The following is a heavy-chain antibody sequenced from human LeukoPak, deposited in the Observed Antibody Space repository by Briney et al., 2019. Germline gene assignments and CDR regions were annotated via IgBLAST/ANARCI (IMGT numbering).Heavy chain of an antibody. CDR3: ARDLLQTTSRNDAFDI. Sequence: GASVKVSCKASGGTFSSYAISWVRQAPGQGLEWMGGIIPIFGTANYAQKFQGRVTITADESTSTAYMELSSLRSEDTAVYYCARDLLQTTSRNDAFDIWGQGTMVTVSS. D-gene: IGHD1-1*01. CDR1: GGTFSSYA. J-gene: IGHJ3*02. V-gene: IGHV1-69*13. CDR2: IIPIFGTA.